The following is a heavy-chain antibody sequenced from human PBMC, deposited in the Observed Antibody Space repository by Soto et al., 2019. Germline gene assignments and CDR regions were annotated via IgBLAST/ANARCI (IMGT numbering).Heavy chain of an antibody. Sequence: EERLLESGGALVQPGGSLRLSCTASGFTFSSYAMSWVRQAPGKGLEWVSVISGSGGLTYYADSVKGQFTISRDNLQNTLYLQMNSLRVEDTAVYYCAKDWRVGIPRGDYWGQGTLVTVSS. D-gene: IGHD1-26*01. J-gene: IGHJ4*02. CDR1: GFTFSSYA. CDR3: AKDWRVGIPRGDY. V-gene: IGHV3-23*01. CDR2: ISGSGGLT.